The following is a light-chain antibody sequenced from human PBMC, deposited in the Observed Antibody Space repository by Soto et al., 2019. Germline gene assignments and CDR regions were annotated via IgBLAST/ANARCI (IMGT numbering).Light chain of an antibody. CDR3: QQYYNWPRT. CDR2: GAS. Sequence: EIVMTQSPASLSVSPGERVTLSCRASQSVSSNYLAWYQQKPGQAPRLLIYGASTAATGLPARFSGSGSGTELTLTINSLQAEDCAVYYCQQYYNWPRTFCQGTRLEIK. CDR1: QSVSSN. V-gene: IGKV3-15*01. J-gene: IGKJ5*01.